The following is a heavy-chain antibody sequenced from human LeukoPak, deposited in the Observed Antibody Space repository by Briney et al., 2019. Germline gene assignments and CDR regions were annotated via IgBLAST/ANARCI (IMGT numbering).Heavy chain of an antibody. D-gene: IGHD2-15*01. CDR3: ARDSQAYCSGGSCSMFDY. CDR1: GFTFSDYY. J-gene: IGHJ4*02. V-gene: IGHV3-11*04. Sequence: EPGGSLRLSCAASGFTFSDYYMSWIRQAPGKGLEWVSYISSSGSTIYYADSVKGRFTISRDNAKNSLYLQMTSLRAEDTAVYYCARDSQAYCSGGSCSMFDYWGQGALVTVSS. CDR2: ISSSGSTI.